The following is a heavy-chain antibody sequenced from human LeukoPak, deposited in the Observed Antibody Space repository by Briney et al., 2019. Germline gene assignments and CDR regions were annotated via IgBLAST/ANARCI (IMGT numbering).Heavy chain of an antibody. J-gene: IGHJ3*02. V-gene: IGHV4-30-4*08. Sequence: SETLSLTCTVSGDSISNGDYYWSWIRQHPEKGLECIGHIYYSGATYYNPSLKSRLTISVDTPKSQFSLKLSSMTAADTAMYYCARLSRSSGGYRYVFDIWGQGIMVTVSS. CDR2: IYYSGAT. CDR3: ARLSRSSGGYRYVFDI. D-gene: IGHD2-15*01. CDR1: GDSISNGDYY.